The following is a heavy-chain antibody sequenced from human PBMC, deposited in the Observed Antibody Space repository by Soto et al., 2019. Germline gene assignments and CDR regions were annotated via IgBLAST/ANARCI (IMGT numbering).Heavy chain of an antibody. V-gene: IGHV3-13*01. Sequence: GGSRRRSWATSGIIFTCYGMHWVRQARGKGLEWVSRIATGGDTYYSGSVKGRFIISRDSAKNSVYLQMNNLRAGDTAVYYCARAALPSTSLYGMDVWGQGTTVTVSS. D-gene: IGHD3-3*02. CDR2: IATGGDT. J-gene: IGHJ6*02. CDR1: GIIFTCYG. CDR3: ARAALPSTSLYGMDV.